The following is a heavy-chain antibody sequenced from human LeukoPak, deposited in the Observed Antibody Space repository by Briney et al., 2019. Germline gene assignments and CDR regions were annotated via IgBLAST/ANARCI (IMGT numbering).Heavy chain of an antibody. D-gene: IGHD2-15*01. Sequence: ASVKVSCKVSGYTLTELSMHWVRQAPGKGLEWMGGFDPEDGETIYAQKFQGRVTMTEDTSTDTAYMELSSLRSEDTAAYYCATAPWYANWFDPWGQGTLVTVSS. CDR1: GYTLTELS. J-gene: IGHJ5*02. CDR3: ATAPWYANWFDP. V-gene: IGHV1-24*01. CDR2: FDPEDGET.